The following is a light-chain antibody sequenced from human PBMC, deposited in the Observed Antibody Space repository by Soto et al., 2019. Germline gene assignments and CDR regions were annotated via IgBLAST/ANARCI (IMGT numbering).Light chain of an antibody. V-gene: IGLV3-21*02. CDR1: SIVDKT. J-gene: IGLJ2*01. CDR2: DDT. Sequence: SYELTQAPSVSVAPGQTATITGGGNSIVDKTVHWYQQKPGQAPILVLYDDTDRPSGIPERFSGSNSGNTATLTISRVEAGDEADYYCQMWDSRGDYVVFGGGTKVTVL. CDR3: QMWDSRGDYVV.